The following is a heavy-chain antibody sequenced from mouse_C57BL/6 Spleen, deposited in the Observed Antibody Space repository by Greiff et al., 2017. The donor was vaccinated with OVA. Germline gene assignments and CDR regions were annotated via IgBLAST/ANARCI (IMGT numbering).Heavy chain of an antibody. D-gene: IGHD2-3*01. CDR3: ARDGYYGVDY. V-gene: IGHV3-6*01. CDR2: ISYDGSN. J-gene: IGHJ4*01. CDR1: GYSITSGYY. Sequence: DVQLQESGPGLVKPSQSLSLTCSVTGYSITSGYYWNWIRQFPGNKLEWMGYISYDGSNNYNPSLKNRISITRDTSKNQFFLKLNSVTTEDTATYYCARDGYYGVDYWGQGTSATVSS.